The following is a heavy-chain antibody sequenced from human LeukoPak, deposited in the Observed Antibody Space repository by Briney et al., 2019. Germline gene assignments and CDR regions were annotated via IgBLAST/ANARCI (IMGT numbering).Heavy chain of an antibody. J-gene: IGHJ4*02. CDR1: GYTFTSYG. Sequence: ASVKVSCTASGYTFTSYGISWVRQAPGQGLEWMGWISAYNGNTNYAQKLQGRVTMTTDTSTSTVYMELSSLRSEDTAVYYCARGPIGYCSSTSCYYDYWGQGTLVTVSS. D-gene: IGHD2-2*01. CDR2: ISAYNGNT. CDR3: ARGPIGYCSSTSCYYDY. V-gene: IGHV1-18*01.